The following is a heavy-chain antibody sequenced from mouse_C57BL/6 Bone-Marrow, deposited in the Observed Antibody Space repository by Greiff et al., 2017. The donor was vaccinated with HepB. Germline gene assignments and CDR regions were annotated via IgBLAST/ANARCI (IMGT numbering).Heavy chain of an antibody. D-gene: IGHD1-1*01. CDR3: ATDPITTVVATNAMDY. J-gene: IGHJ4*01. CDR1: GYTFTSYW. Sequence: VQLQQSGAELVKPGASVKLSCKASGYTFTSYWMHWVKQRPGQGLEWIGMIHPNSGSTNYNEKFKSKATLTVDKSSSTAYMQLSSLTSEDSAVYYCATDPITTVVATNAMDYWGQGTSVTVSS. CDR2: IHPNSGST. V-gene: IGHV1-64*01.